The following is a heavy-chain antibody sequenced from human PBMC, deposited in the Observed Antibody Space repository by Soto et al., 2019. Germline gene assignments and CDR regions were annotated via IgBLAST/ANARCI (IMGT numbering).Heavy chain of an antibody. CDR2: IYSGGST. Sequence: GGSLRLSCAASGFTVSSNYMSWVRQAPGKGLEWVSVIYSGGSTYYADSVKGRFTISRDNSKNTLYLQMNSLRAEDTAVYYCASHHTIYPYYYYYYGMDVWGQGTTVTVSS. CDR1: GFTVSSNY. D-gene: IGHD3-3*01. V-gene: IGHV3-53*01. J-gene: IGHJ6*02. CDR3: ASHHTIYPYYYYYYGMDV.